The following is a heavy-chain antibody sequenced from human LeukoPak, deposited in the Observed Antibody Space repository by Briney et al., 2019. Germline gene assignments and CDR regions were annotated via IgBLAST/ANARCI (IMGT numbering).Heavy chain of an antibody. V-gene: IGHV3-20*04. CDR3: ARATYCSVGACYFDY. J-gene: IGHJ4*02. CDR2: INWNGGNT. Sequence: GGSLRLSCAASGFTFDDYGMSWVRQAPGKGLEWVSGINWNGGNTVFADSVKGRFTISRDNAKNSLHLQMNSLRAEDTALYYCARATYCSVGACYFDYWGQGTLVTVSS. D-gene: IGHD2-15*01. CDR1: GFTFDDYG.